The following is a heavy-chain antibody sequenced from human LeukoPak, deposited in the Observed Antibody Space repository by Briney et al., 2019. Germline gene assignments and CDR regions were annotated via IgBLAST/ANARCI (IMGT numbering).Heavy chain of an antibody. CDR3: ARDIAADLYYFDY. CDR1: GFTFSSYS. D-gene: IGHD6-13*01. J-gene: IGHJ4*02. V-gene: IGHV3-21*01. CDR2: ISSSSSYI. Sequence: GASVKVSCKASGFTFSSYSMNWVRQAPGKGLEWVSSISSSSSYIYYADSVKGRFTISRDNAKNSLYLQMNSLRAEDTAVYYCARDIAADLYYFDYWGQGTLVTVSS.